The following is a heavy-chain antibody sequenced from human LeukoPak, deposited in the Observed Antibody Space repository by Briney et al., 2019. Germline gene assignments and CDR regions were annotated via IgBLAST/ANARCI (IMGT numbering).Heavy chain of an antibody. CDR3: ARAKGYSYGSVGWFDP. J-gene: IGHJ5*02. CDR1: GGSFSGYY. V-gene: IGHV4-34*01. D-gene: IGHD5-18*01. CDR2: INHSGST. Sequence: SETLSLTCAVYGGSFSGYYWSWIRQPPGKGLEWIGEINHSGSTNYNPSLKSRVTISVDTSKNQFSLKLGSVTAADTAVYYCARAKGYSYGSVGWFDPWGQGTLVTVSS.